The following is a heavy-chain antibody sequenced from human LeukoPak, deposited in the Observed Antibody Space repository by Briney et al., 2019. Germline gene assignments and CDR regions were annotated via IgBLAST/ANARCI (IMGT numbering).Heavy chain of an antibody. J-gene: IGHJ4*02. V-gene: IGHV4-59*12. CDR2: IYYSGST. Sequence: SETLSLTCTVSGGSISSYYWSWIRQPPGKGLEWIGNIYYSGSTNYNPSLKSRVTISVDTSKNQFSLKLSSVTAADTAVYYCARSGKTDLDDWGQGTLVTVSS. CDR1: GGSISSYY. CDR3: ARSGKTDLDD. D-gene: IGHD1-26*01.